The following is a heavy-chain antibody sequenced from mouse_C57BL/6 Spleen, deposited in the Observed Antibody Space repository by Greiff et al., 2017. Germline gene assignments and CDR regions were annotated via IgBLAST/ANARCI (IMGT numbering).Heavy chain of an antibody. CDR3: ARNYVSSFPLYAMDY. J-gene: IGHJ4*01. Sequence: VQLQQPGAELVMPGASVKLSCKASGYTFTSYWMHWVKQRPGQGLEWIGEIDPSDSYTNYNQKFKGKSTLTVDKSSSPAYMQLSSLTSGDSAVYYCARNYVSSFPLYAMDYWGQGTSVTVSS. V-gene: IGHV1-69*01. CDR1: GYTFTSYW. D-gene: IGHD1-1*01. CDR2: IDPSDSYT.